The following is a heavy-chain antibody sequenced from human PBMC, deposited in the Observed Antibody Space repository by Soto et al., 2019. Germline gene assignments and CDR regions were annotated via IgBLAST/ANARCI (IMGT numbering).Heavy chain of an antibody. V-gene: IGHV1-2*02. CDR2: INPNSGGT. CDR1: GYSFTSYW. D-gene: IGHD3-3*01. J-gene: IGHJ4*02. CDR3: ARDSVLRFVEWLFNY. Sequence: GESLKISCKGSGYSFTSYWIGWVRQMPGKGFEWMGWINPNSGGTNYAQKFQGRVTMTRDTSISTAYMELSRLRSDDTAVYYCARDSVLRFVEWLFNYWGQGTLVTVSS.